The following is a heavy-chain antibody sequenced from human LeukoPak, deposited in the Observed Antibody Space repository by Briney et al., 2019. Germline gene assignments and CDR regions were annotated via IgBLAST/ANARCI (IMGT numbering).Heavy chain of an antibody. D-gene: IGHD3-10*01. V-gene: IGHV3-23*01. J-gene: IGHJ4*02. CDR1: GFTFINYG. Sequence: GGTLTLSCAASGFTFINYGMSWVRQAPGKGLEWVSAISGRGGGTYYADSVKGRFTISRDNSKNTLYLQMNSLRAEDTAVYYCARDSIQYGSGVDYWGQGTLVTVSS. CDR2: ISGRGGGT. CDR3: ARDSIQYGSGVDY.